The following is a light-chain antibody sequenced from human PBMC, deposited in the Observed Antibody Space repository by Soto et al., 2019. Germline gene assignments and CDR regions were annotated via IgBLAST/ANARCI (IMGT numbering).Light chain of an antibody. J-gene: IGKJ4*01. V-gene: IGKV1-39*01. CDR3: QQTFSVPPT. CDR1: QSVATY. Sequence: DIQMTQSPSSLSASVGDSVTITCRASQSVATYLNWYQQKSGRATKLLICAASTLQSGVPSRFSGSGSGVDFTLNVSNLQPGDFATYYCQQTFSVPPTFGGGTKVELK. CDR2: AAS.